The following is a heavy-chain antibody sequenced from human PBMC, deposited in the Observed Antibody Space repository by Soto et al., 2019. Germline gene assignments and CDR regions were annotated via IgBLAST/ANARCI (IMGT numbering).Heavy chain of an antibody. Sequence: SETLSLTCTVSGDSIGGVGYWSWIRQPPGKGLEWIGEISQSGNTNYSPSLKSRVSISVDTSKNQFSLKLSSVTAADTAVYYCARDTMVRGVIRDYYYGMDVWGQGTTVTVS. J-gene: IGHJ6*02. V-gene: IGHV4-61*08. CDR3: ARDTMVRGVIRDYYYGMDV. D-gene: IGHD3-10*01. CDR1: GDSIGGVGY. CDR2: ISQSGNT.